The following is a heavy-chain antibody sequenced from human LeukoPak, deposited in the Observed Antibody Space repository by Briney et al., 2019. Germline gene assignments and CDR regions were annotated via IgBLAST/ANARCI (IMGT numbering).Heavy chain of an antibody. J-gene: IGHJ4*02. D-gene: IGHD3-10*01. V-gene: IGHV3-66*01. CDR3: ARARPYYYGSGSPFDY. CDR2: IYSGGST. Sequence: GGSLRLSCAASGFTVSSNYMSWFRQAPGKGLEWVSVIYSGGSTYYADSVKGRFTISRDNSKNTLYLQMNSLRAEDTAVYYCARARPYYYGSGSPFDYWGQGTLVTVSS. CDR1: GFTVSSNY.